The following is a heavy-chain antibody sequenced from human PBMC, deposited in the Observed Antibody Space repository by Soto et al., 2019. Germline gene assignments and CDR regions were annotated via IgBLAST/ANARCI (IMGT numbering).Heavy chain of an antibody. CDR3: AKDPGAAAGSSWLGY. V-gene: IGHV3-30*18. J-gene: IGHJ4*02. CDR2: ISYDGSNK. CDR1: GFTFSSYG. D-gene: IGHD6-13*01. Sequence: QVQLVESGGGVVQPGRSLRLSCAASGFTFSSYGMHWVRQAPGKGLEWVAVISYDGSNKYYADSVKGRFTISRDNSKNTLYLQMNSLRAEDTAVYYCAKDPGAAAGSSWLGYWGQGTLVTVSS.